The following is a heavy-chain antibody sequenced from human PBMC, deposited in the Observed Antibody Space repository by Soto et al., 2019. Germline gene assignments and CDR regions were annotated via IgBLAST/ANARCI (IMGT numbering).Heavy chain of an antibody. D-gene: IGHD6-6*01. Sequence: XLTXAILGXSXXXNXAAWNWXRQSTSRGLEWLGRTYYSSKWYNDYAVSVKSRITINPDTSKNQFSLQLNSVTPEVTAVYYCARTAARRYYYGMDVWGQGTTVTVS. CDR3: ARTAARRYYYGMDV. CDR1: GXSXXXNXAA. CDR2: TYYSSKWYN. J-gene: IGHJ6*02. V-gene: IGHV6-1*01.